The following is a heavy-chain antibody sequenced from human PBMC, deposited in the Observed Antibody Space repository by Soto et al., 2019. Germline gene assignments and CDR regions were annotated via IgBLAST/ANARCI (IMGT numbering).Heavy chain of an antibody. J-gene: IGHJ4*02. CDR3: ARPKSYYGSGSYDY. D-gene: IGHD3-10*01. Sequence: XSVKGSCKASGYTFTGYYMHWVRQAPGQGLEWMGWINPNSGGTNYAQKFQGRVTMTRDTSISTAYMELSRLRSDDTAVYYCARPKSYYGSGSYDYWGQGTLVTVS. CDR1: GYTFTGYY. CDR2: INPNSGGT. V-gene: IGHV1-2*02.